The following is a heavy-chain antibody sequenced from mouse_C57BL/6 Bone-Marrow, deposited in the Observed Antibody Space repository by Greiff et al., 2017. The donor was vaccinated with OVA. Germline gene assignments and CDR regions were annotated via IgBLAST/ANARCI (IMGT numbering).Heavy chain of an antibody. J-gene: IGHJ2*01. CDR1: GFNIKDDY. Sequence: VQLQQSGAELVRPGASVKLSCTASGFNIKDDYMHWVKQRPEQGLEWIGWIDPENGDTEYASKFQGKATITADTSSNTAYLQLSSLTSEDTAVYYCTTVPYYFDYWGQGTTLTVSS. CDR2: IDPENGDT. V-gene: IGHV14-4*01. CDR3: TTVPYYFDY.